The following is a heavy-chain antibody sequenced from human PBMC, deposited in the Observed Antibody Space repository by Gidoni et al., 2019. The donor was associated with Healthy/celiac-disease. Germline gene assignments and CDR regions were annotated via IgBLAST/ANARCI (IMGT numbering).Heavy chain of an antibody. CDR1: GFTFDVYA. V-gene: IGHV3-9*01. CDR3: AKDIRGYYDSSGYLFDY. Sequence: EVQLVESGGGLVQPGRSLRLSCAASGFTFDVYAIHWVRQAPGKGLEWVSGISWNSGSIGYADSVKGRFTISRDNAKNSLYLQMNSLRAEDTALYYCAKDIRGYYDSSGYLFDYWGQGTLVTVSS. J-gene: IGHJ4*02. D-gene: IGHD3-22*01. CDR2: ISWNSGSI.